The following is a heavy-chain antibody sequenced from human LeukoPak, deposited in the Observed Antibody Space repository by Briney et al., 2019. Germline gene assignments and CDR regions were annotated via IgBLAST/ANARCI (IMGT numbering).Heavy chain of an antibody. CDR1: GFTFSNAW. V-gene: IGHV3-15*01. Sequence: PGGSLRLSCAASGFTFSNAWMSWVRQAPGKGLEWVGRIKSKTDGGTTDYAAPVKGRFTISRDDSKNTLYLQMNSLKTEDTAVYYCTEQLAFCYYYGMHVWGKGTTVTVSS. CDR2: IKSKTDGGTT. CDR3: TEQLAFCYYYGMHV. J-gene: IGHJ6*04. D-gene: IGHD6-13*01.